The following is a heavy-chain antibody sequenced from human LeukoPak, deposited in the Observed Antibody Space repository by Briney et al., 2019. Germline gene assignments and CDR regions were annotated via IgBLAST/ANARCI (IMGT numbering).Heavy chain of an antibody. J-gene: IGHJ6*02. V-gene: IGHV1-69*04. D-gene: IGHD6-19*01. CDR1: GGTFSNYA. CDR2: ILPIVNII. Sequence: SVKVSCKASGGTFSNYAISWVRQAPGRGLEWMGRILPIVNIINYAQKFQGRVTINADKPTNTAYMELSSLSSDDTAVYYCARLIGVTGTAYYGLDVWGQGTMVTVSS. CDR3: ARLIGVTGTAYYGLDV.